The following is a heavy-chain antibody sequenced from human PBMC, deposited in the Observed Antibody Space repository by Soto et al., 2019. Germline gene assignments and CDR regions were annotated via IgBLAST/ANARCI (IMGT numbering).Heavy chain of an antibody. J-gene: IGHJ6*02. D-gene: IGHD6-13*01. V-gene: IGHV6-1*01. CDR2: TYYRSKWYN. CDR3: ARGLWAAAAGSGIYYYYGMDV. Sequence: PSQTLSHTCAISGDSVSSNSAAWNWIRQSPSRGLEWLGRTYYRSKWYNDYAVSVKSRITINPDTSKNQFSLQLNSVTPEDTAVYYCARGLWAAAAGSGIYYYYGMDVWGQGTTVTVSS. CDR1: GDSVSSNSAA.